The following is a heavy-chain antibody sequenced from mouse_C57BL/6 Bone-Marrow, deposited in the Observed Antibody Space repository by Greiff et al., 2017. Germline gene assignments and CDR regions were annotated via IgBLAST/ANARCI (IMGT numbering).Heavy chain of an antibody. CDR3: GSNYYFDY. CDR1: GYTFTSDW. D-gene: IGHD2-5*01. Sequence: VQLQQPGAELVKPGASVKLSCKASGYTFTSDWMHWVKQRPGQGLEWIGMIHPNSGSTNYNEKFKSKATLTVDKSSSTAYMQLSSLTSEDSAIYYGGSNYYFDYWGQGTTLTVSS. J-gene: IGHJ2*01. CDR2: IHPNSGST. V-gene: IGHV1-64*01.